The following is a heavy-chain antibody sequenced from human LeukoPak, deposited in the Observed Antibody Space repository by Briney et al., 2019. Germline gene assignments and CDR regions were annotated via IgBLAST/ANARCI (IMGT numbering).Heavy chain of an antibody. CDR3: ARSTRITMIVVVTPLGY. J-gene: IGHJ4*02. D-gene: IGHD3-22*01. CDR1: GYTFTSYY. CDR2: MNPSGGST. V-gene: IGHV1-46*01. Sequence: ASVKVSCKASGYTFTSYYMHWVRQAPGQGLEWMGIMNPSGGSTSYAQKFQGRVTMTRDTSTSTVYMELSSLRSEDTAVYYCARSTRITMIVVVTPLGYWRQGTLVTVSS.